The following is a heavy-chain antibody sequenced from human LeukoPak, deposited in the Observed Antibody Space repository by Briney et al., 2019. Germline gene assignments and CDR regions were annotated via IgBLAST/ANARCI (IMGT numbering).Heavy chain of an antibody. CDR2: IYHSGST. CDR3: ARSYDCLWGSYRETPCYFDY. V-gene: IGHV4-39*07. D-gene: IGHD3-16*02. J-gene: IGHJ4*02. Sequence: PSETLSLTCTVSGGSISSSSYYWGWIRQPPGKGLEWIGSIYHSGSTYDNPSLKSRVTISVDTSKNQFSLNLSSVTAADTAVYFCARSYDCLWGSYRETPCYFDYWGQGTLVTVSS. CDR1: GGSISSSSYY.